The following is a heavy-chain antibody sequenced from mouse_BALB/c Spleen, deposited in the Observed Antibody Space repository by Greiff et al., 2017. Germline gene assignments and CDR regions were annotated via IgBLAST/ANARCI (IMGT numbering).Heavy chain of an antibody. CDR3: AIDDGYYYFDY. CDR2: ISTYYGNT. Sequence: QVQLQQSGPELVRPGVSVKISCKGSGYTFTDYAMHWVKQSHAKSLEWIGVISTYYGNTNYNQKFKGKATMNVDKSSSTAYMELARLTSEDSAIYYCAIDDGYYYFDYWGQGTTLTVSS. J-gene: IGHJ2*01. CDR1: GYTFTDYA. V-gene: IGHV1-67*01. D-gene: IGHD2-3*01.